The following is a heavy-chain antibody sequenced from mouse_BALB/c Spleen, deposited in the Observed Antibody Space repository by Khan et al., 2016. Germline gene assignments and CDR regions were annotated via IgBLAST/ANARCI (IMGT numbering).Heavy chain of an antibody. D-gene: IGHD2-1*01. CDR1: GFTFRNYA. CDR2: ISTGDST. Sequence: EVELVESGGGLVKPGGSLKLSCAASGFTFRNYAMSWVRQTPEKRLEWVASISTGDSTYYGDSVKGRFTISRDNDRNIPYLQMSSLRSEDTAMFYCAREDYGNYGDYFDYWGQGTTLTVSS. CDR3: AREDYGNYGDYFDY. V-gene: IGHV5-6-5*01. J-gene: IGHJ2*01.